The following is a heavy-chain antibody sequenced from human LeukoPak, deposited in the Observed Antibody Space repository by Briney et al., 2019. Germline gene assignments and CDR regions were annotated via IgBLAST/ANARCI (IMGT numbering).Heavy chain of an antibody. D-gene: IGHD3-3*01. J-gene: IGHJ5*02. V-gene: IGHV4-39*01. Sequence: PSQTLSLTCTVSGASISSSNYYWGWIRQPPGKGLEWIGNVYYSSSTFHNPSLKSRVTMSVDTSKNQFSLKVRSVTAADTAVYFCASSEWSSNWFVPWRQGTLVTVSS. CDR1: GASISSSNYY. CDR3: ASSEWSSNWFVP. CDR2: VYYSSST.